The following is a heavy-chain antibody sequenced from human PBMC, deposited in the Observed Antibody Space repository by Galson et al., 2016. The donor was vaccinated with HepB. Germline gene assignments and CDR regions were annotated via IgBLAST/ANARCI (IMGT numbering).Heavy chain of an antibody. V-gene: IGHV4-4*07. CDR1: GVSISDYS. CDR3: ARSSYGVRRYRYFDL. CDR2: LYASGTT. D-gene: IGHD4-17*01. J-gene: IGHJ2*01. Sequence: ETLSLTCTVSGVSISDYSWHWIRQPAGKGLEWIGRLYASGTTDYNPSLKSRVTMSADTPKNQFSLKLRSVTAADTAVYYCARSSYGVRRYRYFDLWGRGTLVTVSS.